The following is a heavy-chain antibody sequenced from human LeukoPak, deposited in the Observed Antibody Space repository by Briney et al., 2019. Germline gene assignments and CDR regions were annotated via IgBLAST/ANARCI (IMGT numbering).Heavy chain of an antibody. D-gene: IGHD5-18*01. CDR1: GGSISSYY. CDR2: IYYSGST. Sequence: LETLSLTCTVSGGSISSYYWSWIRQPPGKGLEWIGYIYYSGSTNYNPSLKSRVTISVDTYKNQLARELSSVTAADTAVYYCARDRTAMVTPAYYMDVWGKGTTVTVSS. CDR3: ARDRTAMVTPAYYMDV. V-gene: IGHV4-59*01. J-gene: IGHJ6*03.